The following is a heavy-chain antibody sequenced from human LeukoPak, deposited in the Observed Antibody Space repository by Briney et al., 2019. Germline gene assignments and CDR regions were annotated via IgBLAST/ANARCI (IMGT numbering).Heavy chain of an antibody. CDR3: AKSGDDLWDY. D-gene: IGHD1-26*01. V-gene: IGHV4-4*02. Sequence: NPSETLSLTCAVSGGSISTNNWWSWVRQPPGKGLEWIGEIYHTGSTNYSPSLRSRVTMSIDKSNNQFSLNLNSVTAADTAVYYCAKSGDDLWDYWGQGTLVTVSS. J-gene: IGHJ4*02. CDR1: GGSISTNNW. CDR2: IYHTGST.